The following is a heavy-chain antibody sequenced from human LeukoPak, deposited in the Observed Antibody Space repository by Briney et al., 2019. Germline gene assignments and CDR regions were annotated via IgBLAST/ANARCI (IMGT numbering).Heavy chain of an antibody. CDR1: GFTFSRFG. V-gene: IGHV3-30*03. D-gene: IGHD2-21*02. Sequence: GGSLRLSCAASGFTFSRFGMHWVRQAPGKGLEWVAVISYDGRNKYYGDSVKGRFTISRDDPKNTLYLQMNSLRSEDTAVYYCAADAAYCGGDCYFTWGQGTLVTVSS. J-gene: IGHJ5*02. CDR2: ISYDGRNK. CDR3: AADAAYCGGDCYFT.